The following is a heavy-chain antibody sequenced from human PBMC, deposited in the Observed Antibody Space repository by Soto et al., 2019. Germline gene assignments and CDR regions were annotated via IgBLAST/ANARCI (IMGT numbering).Heavy chain of an antibody. CDR1: GGSFRNFV. CDR2: IIPTSGTT. Sequence: QVQLVQSGAEVKKPGSSVKVSCKASGGSFRNFVISWVRQAPGQGLEWMGGIIPTSGTTNYAQKFQGKVTITADQSTRPAYMALSGLTSEGTSLYYCARDLGGEAAIRFWGQGTLVTVSS. CDR3: ARDLGGEAAIRF. V-gene: IGHV1-69*01. J-gene: IGHJ4*02. D-gene: IGHD3-16*01.